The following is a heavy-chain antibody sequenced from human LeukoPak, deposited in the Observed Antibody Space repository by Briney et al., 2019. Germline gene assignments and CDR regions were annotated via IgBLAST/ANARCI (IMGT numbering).Heavy chain of an antibody. Sequence: GASVKVSCKASGYTFTSYYMHWVRQAPGQGPEWMGIINPSGGSTSYAQKFQGRVTMTRDMSTSTVYMELSSLRSEDTAVYYCARDGLYSSSWYYYYYYMDVWGKGTTVTVSS. V-gene: IGHV1-46*01. CDR2: INPSGGST. J-gene: IGHJ6*03. CDR1: GYTFTSYY. D-gene: IGHD6-13*01. CDR3: ARDGLYSSSWYYYYYYMDV.